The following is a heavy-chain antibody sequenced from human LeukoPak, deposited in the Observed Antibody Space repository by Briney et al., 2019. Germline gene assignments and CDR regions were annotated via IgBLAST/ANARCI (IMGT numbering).Heavy chain of an antibody. CDR1: GGSFSDYY. CDR3: ARKAPKKGWFDP. J-gene: IGHJ5*02. CDR2: INHSGST. Sequence: PSETLSLTCAVYGGSFSDYYWSWIRQPPGKGLEWIGEINHSGSTNYNPSLKSRVTISVDTSRNQFSLKLSSVTAADTAVYYCARKAPKKGWFDPWGQGTLVTVSS. V-gene: IGHV4-34*01.